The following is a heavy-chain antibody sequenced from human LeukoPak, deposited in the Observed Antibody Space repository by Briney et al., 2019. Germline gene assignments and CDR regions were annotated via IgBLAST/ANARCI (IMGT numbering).Heavy chain of an antibody. CDR2: ISWNRGSI. J-gene: IGHJ4*02. CDR1: GFTFSDYY. Sequence: GGSLRLSCAASGFTFSDYYMSWVRQAPGKGLEWVSGISWNRGSIGYADSVKGRFTISRDNAKNSLYLQMNSLRAEDTALYYCAKDLVGGFDYWGQGTLVTVSS. V-gene: IGHV3-9*01. D-gene: IGHD1-26*01. CDR3: AKDLVGGFDY.